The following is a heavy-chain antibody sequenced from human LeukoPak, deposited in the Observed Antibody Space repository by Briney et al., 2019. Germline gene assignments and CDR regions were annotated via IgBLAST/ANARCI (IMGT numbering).Heavy chain of an antibody. D-gene: IGHD3-22*01. V-gene: IGHV3-20*04. CDR3: ARAGYYYDSSGYYPPGD. J-gene: IGHJ4*02. Sequence: RPGGSLRLSCVASGFTFRHYAMSWVRQAPGKGLEWVSGINWNGGSTGYADSVKGRLTISRDNAKNSLYLQMNSLRAEDTALYYCARAGYYYDSSGYYPPGDWGQGTLVTVSS. CDR1: GFTFRHYA. CDR2: INWNGGST.